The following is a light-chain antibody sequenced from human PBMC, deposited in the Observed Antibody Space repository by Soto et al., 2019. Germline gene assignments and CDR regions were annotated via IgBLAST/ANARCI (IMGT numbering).Light chain of an antibody. V-gene: IGLV2-11*01. CDR1: SSDVGGYNY. CDR3: SSYAGSNNFV. Sequence: QSALTQPRSVSGSPGQSVAISCTGTSSDVGGYNYVSWYRQHPGKAPKLMIYDVSKRPSGVPDRFSGSKSGNTASLTISGLQADDEADYYCSSYAGSNNFVFGTGTKLTVL. CDR2: DVS. J-gene: IGLJ1*01.